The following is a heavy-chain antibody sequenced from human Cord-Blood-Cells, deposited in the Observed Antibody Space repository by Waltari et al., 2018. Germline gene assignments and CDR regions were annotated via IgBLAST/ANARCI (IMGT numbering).Heavy chain of an antibody. J-gene: IGHJ6*02. CDR2: INHSGST. Sequence: QVQLQQWGAGLLKPSETLSLTCAVYGGSFSGYYWLWIRQPPGKGLEWIGEINHSGSTNYNPSLKSRVTISVDTSKNQFSLKLSSVTAADTAVYYCARGGMVRGVAPYYYYGMDVWGQGTTVTVSS. D-gene: IGHD3-10*01. V-gene: IGHV4-34*01. CDR3: ARGGMVRGVAPYYYYGMDV. CDR1: GGSFSGYY.